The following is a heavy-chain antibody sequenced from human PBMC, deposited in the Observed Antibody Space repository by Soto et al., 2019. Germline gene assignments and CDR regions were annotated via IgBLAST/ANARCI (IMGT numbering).Heavy chain of an antibody. D-gene: IGHD6-13*01. CDR2: VSHSGST. CDR1: GGSFSAYC. CDR3: ARGLKGYSSSWYVD. Sequence: QVQLQQWGAGLLKPSETLSLTCAVYGGSFSAYCWSWIRQPPGKGLEWIGEVSHSGSTNYNPSLKSRVTKSVDTSKNLFSLRLSSVTAADTAVYFCARGLKGYSSSWYVDWGQGTLVTVSS. J-gene: IGHJ4*02. V-gene: IGHV4-34*01.